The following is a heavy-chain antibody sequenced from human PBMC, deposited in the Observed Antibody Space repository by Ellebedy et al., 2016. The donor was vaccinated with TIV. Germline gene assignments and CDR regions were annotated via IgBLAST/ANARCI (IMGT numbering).Heavy chain of an antibody. J-gene: IGHJ6*02. CDR2: ISGSGGST. D-gene: IGHD6-13*01. CDR3: AKRDAAGTFFYYGMDV. Sequence: GGSLRLSCAASGFTFSSYAMSWVRQAPGKGLEWVSAISGSGGSTYYADSVKGRFTISRDNSKNTLYLQMNSLRAEDTAVYYCAKRDAAGTFFYYGMDVWGQGTTVTVSS. V-gene: IGHV3-23*01. CDR1: GFTFSSYA.